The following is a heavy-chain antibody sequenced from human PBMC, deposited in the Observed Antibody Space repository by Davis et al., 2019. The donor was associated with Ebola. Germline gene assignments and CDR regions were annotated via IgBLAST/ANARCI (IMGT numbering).Heavy chain of an antibody. D-gene: IGHD1-26*01. CDR2: VIPVFGTT. J-gene: IGHJ4*02. CDR1: GGTFSSYT. Sequence: SVKVSCKASGGTFSSYTITWVRQAPGQGLEWMGWVIPVFGTTNYAQKFQGRVTLTADESTSTASMELTNLRSDDTAVYYCAREVGETKLDQWGQGTLVTVSS. CDR3: AREVGETKLDQ. V-gene: IGHV1-69*13.